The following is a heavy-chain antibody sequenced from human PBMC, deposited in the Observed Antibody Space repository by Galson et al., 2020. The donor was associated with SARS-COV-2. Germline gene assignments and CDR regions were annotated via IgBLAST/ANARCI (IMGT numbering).Heavy chain of an antibody. CDR2: INSDGSST. V-gene: IGHV3-74*01. D-gene: IGHD3-22*01. CDR3: ARDYYDSSGYYFEVWFDP. Sequence: GESLKISCAASGFTFSSYWMHWVRQAPGKGLVWVSRINSDGSSTSYADSVNGRFTISRDNAKNTLYLQMNSLRAEDTAVYYCARDYYDSSGYYFEVWFDPWGQGTLVTVSS. J-gene: IGHJ5*02. CDR1: GFTFSSYW.